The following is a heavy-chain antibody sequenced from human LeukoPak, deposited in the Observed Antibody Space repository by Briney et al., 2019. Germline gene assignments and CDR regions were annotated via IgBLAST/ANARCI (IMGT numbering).Heavy chain of an antibody. D-gene: IGHD3-22*01. CDR3: ARDRGLDGMDV. Sequence: GGSLRLSCAASRFTLSSYEMNWVRQASGKGLEWVSYISDSGSPIYYADSVRGRFTISRDNAKNSMYLQMNSLRAEDTAVYYCARDRGLDGMDVWGQGTTVSVSS. CDR1: RFTLSSYE. V-gene: IGHV3-48*03. CDR2: ISDSGSPI. J-gene: IGHJ6*02.